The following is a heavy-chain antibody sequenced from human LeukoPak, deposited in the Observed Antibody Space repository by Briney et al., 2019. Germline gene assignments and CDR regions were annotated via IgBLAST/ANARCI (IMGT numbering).Heavy chain of an antibody. Sequence: ASVKVSCKASGYTFTTYYMHWVRQAPGQGLEWMGIIDPSGGSTSYAQTFQGRVTMTRDTSTSTVYMELSSLRSDDTSVYYCARHSQQTFDIWGQGTLVTVSS. CDR3: ARHSQQTFDI. J-gene: IGHJ3*02. D-gene: IGHD2-15*01. CDR1: GYTFTTYY. CDR2: IDPSGGST. V-gene: IGHV1-46*01.